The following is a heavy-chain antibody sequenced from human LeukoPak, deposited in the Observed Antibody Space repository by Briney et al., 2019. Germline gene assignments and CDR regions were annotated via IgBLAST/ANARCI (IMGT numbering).Heavy chain of an antibody. J-gene: IGHJ2*01. CDR1: GGSISSYY. CDR2: IYYSGST. Sequence: SETLSLTCTVSGGSISSYYWSWIRQPPGKGLEWIGYIYYSGSTNYNPSLKSRVTISADTSKNQFSLKLSSVTAADTAVYYCAREKDFWSGYSDWYFDLWGRGTLVTVSS. D-gene: IGHD3-3*01. V-gene: IGHV4-59*01. CDR3: AREKDFWSGYSDWYFDL.